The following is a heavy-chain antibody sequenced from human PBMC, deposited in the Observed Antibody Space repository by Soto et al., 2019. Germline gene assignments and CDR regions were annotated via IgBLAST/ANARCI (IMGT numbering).Heavy chain of an antibody. J-gene: IGHJ4*02. Sequence: QVQLVESGGGVVQPGRSLRLSCAASGFTFSSYGMHWVRQAPGKGLEWVAVISYDGSNKYYADSVKGRFTISRDNSKDTLYLQMNSRRAEDTAVYYCAKGADFDYCCQGTLVTVSS. CDR3: AKGADFDY. V-gene: IGHV3-30*18. CDR1: GFTFSSYG. CDR2: ISYDGSNK.